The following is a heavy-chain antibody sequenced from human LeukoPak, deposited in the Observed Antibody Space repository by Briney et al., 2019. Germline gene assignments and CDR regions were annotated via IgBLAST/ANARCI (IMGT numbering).Heavy chain of an antibody. Sequence: GGSLRLSCAASGFTFSSYAMSWVRQAPGKGLEWVSATHNSGAGTYYADSVRGRFTISRDNSKNTLYLQMNSLRAEDTALYYCAKRRYYDSSAYLHWYFDLWGRGTLVTVSS. V-gene: IGHV3-23*01. J-gene: IGHJ2*01. CDR2: THNSGAGT. CDR3: AKRRYYDSSAYLHWYFDL. D-gene: IGHD3-22*01. CDR1: GFTFSSYA.